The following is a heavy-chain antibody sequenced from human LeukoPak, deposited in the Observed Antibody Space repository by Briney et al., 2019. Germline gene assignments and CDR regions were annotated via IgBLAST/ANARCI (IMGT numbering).Heavy chain of an antibody. Sequence: GGSLRLSCAASGFTFSSYGMHWVRQAPGKGLEWVAFIRYDGSNKYYADSVKGRFTISRDNSKNTLYLQMNSLRAEDTAVYYCARDAVPWGTTVLPDWGQGTLVTVSS. CDR1: GFTFSSYG. CDR2: IRYDGSNK. CDR3: ARDAVPWGTTVLPD. D-gene: IGHD4-11*01. V-gene: IGHV3-30*02. J-gene: IGHJ4*02.